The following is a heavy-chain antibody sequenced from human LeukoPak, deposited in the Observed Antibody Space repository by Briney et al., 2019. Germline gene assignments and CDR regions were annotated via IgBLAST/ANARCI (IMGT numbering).Heavy chain of an antibody. J-gene: IGHJ4*02. D-gene: IGHD3-22*01. CDR3: ARDGSEDYYDRSGYYTFFDS. CDR1: GGSISSGDYY. CDR2: IYYSGST. V-gene: IGHV4-30-4*01. Sequence: SQTLSLTCTVSGGSISSGDYYWSWIRQPPGKGLEWIVYIYYSGSTYYNPSLKSRVTISVDTSKNQFSLKLSSVTAADTAVYYCARDGSEDYYDRSGYYTFFDSWGQGTLVTVSS.